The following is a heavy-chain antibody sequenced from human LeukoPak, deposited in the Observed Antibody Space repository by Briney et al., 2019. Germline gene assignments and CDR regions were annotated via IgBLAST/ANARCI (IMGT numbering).Heavy chain of an antibody. Sequence: PSETLSLTCTVSGDSISNYYWHWIRQPAGKGLEWIGRIYTSGSTNYNPSLKSRVTMSVDTSKNQFSLKLSSVTAADTAVYYCASYWAYDAFDIWGQGTMVTVSS. V-gene: IGHV4-4*07. J-gene: IGHJ3*02. CDR3: ASYWAYDAFDI. CDR1: GDSISNYY. CDR2: IYTSGST. D-gene: IGHD2-8*02.